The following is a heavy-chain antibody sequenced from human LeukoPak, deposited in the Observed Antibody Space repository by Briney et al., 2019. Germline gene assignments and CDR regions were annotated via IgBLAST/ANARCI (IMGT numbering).Heavy chain of an antibody. D-gene: IGHD3-3*01. V-gene: IGHV1-8*01. CDR3: ARGKTRITIFGVVIYYYGMDV. J-gene: IGHJ6*02. CDR1: GYTFTSYD. CDR2: MNPNSGNT. Sequence: ASVKVSCKASGYTFTSYDINWVRQATGQGLEWMGRMNPNSGNTGYAQKFQGRVTMTRNTSISTAYMELSSLRSEDTAVYYCARGKTRITIFGVVIYYYGMDVWGQGTTVTVSS.